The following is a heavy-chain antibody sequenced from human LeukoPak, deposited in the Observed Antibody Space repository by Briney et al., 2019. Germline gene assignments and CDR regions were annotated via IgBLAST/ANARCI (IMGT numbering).Heavy chain of an antibody. D-gene: IGHD3-10*02. Sequence: SGGSLRLSCAASGFTFSGYPIHWVRQAPGKGLEWVSVIHGSGNTYYADSVKGRFTISRDNSKNTVYLQMNSLRAEDTAIYYCARGGVLGSENYSIYSYWGQGTLVTVSS. V-gene: IGHV3-53*01. CDR2: IHGSGNT. CDR1: GFTFSGYP. CDR3: ARGGVLGSENYSIYSY. J-gene: IGHJ4*02.